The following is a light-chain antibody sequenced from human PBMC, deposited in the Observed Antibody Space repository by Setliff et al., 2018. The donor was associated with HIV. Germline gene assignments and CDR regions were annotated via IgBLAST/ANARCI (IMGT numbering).Light chain of an antibody. CDR3: SSYASRTPLYV. Sequence: QSALAQPASVSGSPGQSITISCTGTSSDVGGYKYVSWYQQHPGKAPKLMISAVSNRPSGVSNRFSGSKSGNTASLTISGLQAEDEADYYCSSYASRTPLYVFGTGTKVTVL. CDR2: AVS. V-gene: IGLV2-14*03. J-gene: IGLJ1*01. CDR1: SSDVGGYKY.